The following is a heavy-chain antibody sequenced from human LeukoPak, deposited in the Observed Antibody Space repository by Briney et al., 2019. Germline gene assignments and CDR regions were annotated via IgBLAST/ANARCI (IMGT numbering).Heavy chain of an antibody. CDR2: IHYSGST. CDR3: ARVRYCSGGSCYSGDI. Sequence: PSETLSLTCTVSGGSISSISYYWGWIRQPPGKGLEWIGSIHYSGSTYYNPSLKSRVTISVDTAKNQFSLKLSSVTAADTAVYYCARVRYCSGGSCYSGDIWGQGTMVTVSS. D-gene: IGHD2-15*01. CDR1: GGSISSISYY. J-gene: IGHJ3*02. V-gene: IGHV4-39*07.